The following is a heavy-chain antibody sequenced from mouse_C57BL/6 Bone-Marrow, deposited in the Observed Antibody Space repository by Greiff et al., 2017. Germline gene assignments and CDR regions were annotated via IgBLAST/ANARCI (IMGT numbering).Heavy chain of an antibody. V-gene: IGHV1-55*01. J-gene: IGHJ4*01. CDR1: GYTFTSYW. CDR3: ARRGDYYGRGDY. Sequence: VQLQQPGAELVKPGASVKMSCKASGYTFTSYWITWVKQRPGQGLEWIGDIYPGSGSTNYNEKFKSKATLTVDTSSSTAYMQLSSLTSEDSAVYYCARRGDYYGRGDYWGQGTSVTVSS. CDR2: IYPGSGST. D-gene: IGHD1-1*01.